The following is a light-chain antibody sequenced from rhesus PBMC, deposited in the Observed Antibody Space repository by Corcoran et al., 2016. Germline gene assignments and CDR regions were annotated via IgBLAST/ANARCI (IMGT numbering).Light chain of an antibody. Sequence: DIQMTQSPSSLSASVGDRVTITCQASQGISNKLDWYQQKPGKVPNLLLYEASTLQRGIPSRFSGLGSGTYFTLTIIIPQPEDFATYYCPHAYGIPRTFGQGTKVEIK. CDR1: QGISNK. CDR2: EAS. CDR3: PHAYGIPRT. J-gene: IGKJ1*01. V-gene: IGKV1-25*01.